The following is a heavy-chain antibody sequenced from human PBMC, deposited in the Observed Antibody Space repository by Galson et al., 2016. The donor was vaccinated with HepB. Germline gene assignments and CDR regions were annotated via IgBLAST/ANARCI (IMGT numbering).Heavy chain of an antibody. CDR2: IHHSGKA. Sequence: LSLTCTVSGDSMSGGPFYWAWIRQHPGKGLEWIGYIHHSGKAFYKPSLKSRVSISVDTSKNQFSLRLNSVTAADTAVYYCARDSIGYSYGYWGQGALVIVSS. CDR1: GDSMSGGPFY. J-gene: IGHJ4*02. CDR3: ARDSIGYSYGY. D-gene: IGHD5-18*01. V-gene: IGHV4-31*03.